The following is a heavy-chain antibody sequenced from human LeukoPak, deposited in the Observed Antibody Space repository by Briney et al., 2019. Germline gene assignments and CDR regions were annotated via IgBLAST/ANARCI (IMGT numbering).Heavy chain of an antibody. D-gene: IGHD1-26*01. Sequence: AGGSLRLSCAASGFTFSSYSMNWVRQAPGKGLEWVSGISGSGDNTLYADSVKGRFTISRDNSKNTLYLEMNSLRAEDTAIYYCAKMKGHPLPKYYMDVWGQGTTVTVSS. CDR3: AKMKGHPLPKYYMDV. CDR1: GFTFSSYS. CDR2: ISGSGDNT. J-gene: IGHJ6*01. V-gene: IGHV3-23*01.